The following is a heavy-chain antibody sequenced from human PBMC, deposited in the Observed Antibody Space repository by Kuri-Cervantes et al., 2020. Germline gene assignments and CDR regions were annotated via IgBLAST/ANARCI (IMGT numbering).Heavy chain of an antibody. D-gene: IGHD3-10*01. V-gene: IGHV3-7*01. CDR2: IKQDGSNK. J-gene: IGHJ4*02. CDR1: GFTFSSYW. CDR3: AKVGDTDLNDY. Sequence: GGSLRLSCAASGFTFSSYWMSWVRQAPGKGLEWVANIKQDGSNKYYADSVKGRFTISRDNSKNTLYLQMNSLRAEDTAVYYCAKVGDTDLNDYWGQGTLVTVSS.